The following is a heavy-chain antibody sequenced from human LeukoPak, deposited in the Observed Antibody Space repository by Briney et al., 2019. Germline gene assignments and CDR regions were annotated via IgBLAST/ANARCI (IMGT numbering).Heavy chain of an antibody. D-gene: IGHD3-22*01. Sequence: PSETLSLTCTVSGGSISSSSYYWGWIRQPPGKGLEWVSSIGSSSSYIYYADSVKGRFTISRDNAKNSLYLQMNSLRAEDTAVYYCASYGWLSPLPLYWGQGTLVTVSS. CDR2: IGSSSSYI. J-gene: IGHJ4*02. V-gene: IGHV3-21*01. CDR3: ASYGWLSPLPLY. CDR1: GGSISSSS.